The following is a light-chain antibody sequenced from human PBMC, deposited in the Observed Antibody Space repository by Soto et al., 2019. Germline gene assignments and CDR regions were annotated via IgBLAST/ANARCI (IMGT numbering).Light chain of an antibody. CDR1: QGISSA. CDR3: QQFNSYLVT. Sequence: AIQLTQSPSSLSASVGDRVTITCRASQGISSALAWYQQKPGKAPKLLIYDAPSLESGVPSRFSGSGSGTDFTLTISSLQPEDFATYYCQQFNSYLVTFGPGTKVDIK. CDR2: DAP. V-gene: IGKV1-13*02. J-gene: IGKJ3*01.